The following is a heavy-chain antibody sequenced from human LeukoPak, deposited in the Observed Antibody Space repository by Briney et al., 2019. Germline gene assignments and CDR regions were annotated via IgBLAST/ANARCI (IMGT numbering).Heavy chain of an antibody. D-gene: IGHD6-13*01. Sequence: PGRSLRLSCAASGFTFDDYAMHWVRQAPGKGLEWVSGISWNSGSIGYADSVKGRFTISRDNAKNSLYLQMNSLRAEDTALYYCAKMAAAAVWFDPWGQGTLATVSS. CDR1: GFTFDDYA. CDR2: ISWNSGSI. CDR3: AKMAAAAVWFDP. V-gene: IGHV3-9*01. J-gene: IGHJ5*02.